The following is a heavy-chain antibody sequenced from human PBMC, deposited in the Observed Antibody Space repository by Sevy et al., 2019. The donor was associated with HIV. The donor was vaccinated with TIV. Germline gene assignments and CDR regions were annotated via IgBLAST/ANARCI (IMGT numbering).Heavy chain of an antibody. J-gene: IGHJ4*02. D-gene: IGHD4-17*01. V-gene: IGHV3-33*01. CDR1: GFNFSIYG. CDR3: ARGRDYGNFDY. CDR2: IWYDGSNK. Sequence: GGSLRLSCAASGFNFSIYGMHWVRQAPGKGLEWVALIWYDGSNKYYADSVKGRFTISRHNSKNTLFLQMNSLRAEDTAVYYCARGRDYGNFDYWGQGTLVTVSS.